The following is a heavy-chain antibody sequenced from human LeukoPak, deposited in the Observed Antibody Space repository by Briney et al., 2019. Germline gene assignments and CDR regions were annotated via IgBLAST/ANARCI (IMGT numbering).Heavy chain of an antibody. CDR1: GGSFSGYY. CDR3: ARQDAGVGATRYNWFDP. CDR2: INHSGST. D-gene: IGHD1-26*01. Sequence: RPSETLSLTCAVYGGSFSGYYWSWIRQPPGKGLEWIGEINHSGSTNYNLSLKSRVTISVDTSKNQFSLKLSSVTAADTAVYYCARQDAGVGATRYNWFDPWGQGTLVTVSS. J-gene: IGHJ5*02. V-gene: IGHV4-34*01.